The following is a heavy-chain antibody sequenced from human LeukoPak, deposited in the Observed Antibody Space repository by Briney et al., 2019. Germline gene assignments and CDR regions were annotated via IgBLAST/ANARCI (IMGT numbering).Heavy chain of an antibody. CDR1: GYTFITYG. J-gene: IGHJ3*02. V-gene: IGHV1-18*01. CDR3: ARDVSEGFGERVIDAFNI. D-gene: IGHD3-10*01. CDR2: ISAYKGST. Sequence: ASVTVSCKASGYTFITYGVTWVRQAPGQGLEGMGWISAYKGSTDYAQKLQGRVTMTTDTSTSTVYMELRSLRSDDTAVYYCARDVSEGFGERVIDAFNIWGQGTMVTVSS.